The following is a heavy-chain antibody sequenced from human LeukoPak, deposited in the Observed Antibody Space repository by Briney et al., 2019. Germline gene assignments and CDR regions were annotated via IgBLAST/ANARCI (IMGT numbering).Heavy chain of an antibody. CDR2: MNPDGSVK. Sequence: TGGSLRLSSAASGFSFSDSWMSWVRQAPGKGLGWVADMNPDGSVKFYVDSVKGRFTISRDNAKKSLYLLMDSLRAEDTAVYYCARDPSHGALDIWGQGTVVTASS. J-gene: IGHJ3*02. CDR1: GFSFSDSW. CDR3: ARDPSHGALDI. V-gene: IGHV3-7*01.